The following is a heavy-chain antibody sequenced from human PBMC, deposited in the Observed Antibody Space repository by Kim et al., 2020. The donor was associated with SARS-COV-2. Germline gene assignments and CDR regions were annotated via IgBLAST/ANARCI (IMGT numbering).Heavy chain of an antibody. CDR2: IYYSGST. CDR3: ARDLTRNYGDFLWFAP. CDR1: GGSISSSSYY. Sequence: SETLSLTCTVSGGSISSSSYYWGWIRQPPGKGLEWIGSIYYSGSTYYNPSLKSRVTISVDTSKNQFSLKLSSVTAADTAVYYCARDLTRNYGDFLWFAP. D-gene: IGHD4-17*01. J-gene: IGHJ5*02. V-gene: IGHV4-39*07.